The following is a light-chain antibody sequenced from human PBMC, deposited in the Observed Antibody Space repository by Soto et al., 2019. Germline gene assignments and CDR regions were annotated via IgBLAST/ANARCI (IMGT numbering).Light chain of an antibody. CDR1: QSVSNSD. CDR3: QQDGSSPWT. CDR2: GAS. J-gene: IGKJ1*01. V-gene: IGKV3-20*01. Sequence: EIVLTQSPGTLSLSPGERATLFCRASQSVSNSDLAWYQQKPGQAPRLLIYGASSRATGIPDRFSGSGSGTDFTLIINRLEPDDFAVYYCQQDGSSPWTFGHGTKVEIK.